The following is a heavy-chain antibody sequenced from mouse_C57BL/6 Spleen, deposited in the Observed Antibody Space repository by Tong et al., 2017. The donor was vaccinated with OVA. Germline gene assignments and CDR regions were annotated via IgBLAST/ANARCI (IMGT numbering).Heavy chain of an antibody. J-gene: IGHJ3*01. CDR1: GYAFTNYL. CDR3: ARSNGYYWGWFAY. Sequence: VQLQQSGAELVRPGTSVKVSCKASGYAFTNYLIEWVKQRPGQGLEWIGVINPGSGGTNYNEKFKGKATLTADKSSSTAYMQLSSLTSDDSAVYFCARSNGYYWGWFAYWGQGTLVTVSA. V-gene: IGHV1-54*01. D-gene: IGHD2-3*01. CDR2: INPGSGGT.